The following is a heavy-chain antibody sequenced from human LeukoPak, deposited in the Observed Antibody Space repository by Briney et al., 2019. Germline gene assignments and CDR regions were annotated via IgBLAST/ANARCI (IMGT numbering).Heavy chain of an antibody. D-gene: IGHD3-10*01. Sequence: VASVKVSCKASGGTFSSYAISWVRQAPGQGLEWMGRIIPILGIANYAQKFQGRVTITADKSTSTAYMGLSSLRSEDTAVYYCARDREVLWFGELLYYFDYWGQGTLVTVSS. CDR3: ARDREVLWFGELLYYFDY. V-gene: IGHV1-69*04. J-gene: IGHJ4*02. CDR2: IIPILGIA. CDR1: GGTFSSYA.